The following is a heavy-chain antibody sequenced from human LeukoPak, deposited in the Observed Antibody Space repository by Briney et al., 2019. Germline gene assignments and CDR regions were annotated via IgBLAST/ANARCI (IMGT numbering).Heavy chain of an antibody. CDR1: GGSFSNYY. CDR2: IYYSGST. Sequence: SETLSLTCAVYGGSFSNYYWSWLRQPPGKGLEWIGYIYYSGSTNYNPSLKSRVTISVDTSKNQFSLKLRYVTAADTAVYYCARVTGYMVEDFFDYWGQGTLVTVSS. J-gene: IGHJ4*02. V-gene: IGHV4-59*01. CDR3: ARVTGYMVEDFFDY. D-gene: IGHD3-9*01.